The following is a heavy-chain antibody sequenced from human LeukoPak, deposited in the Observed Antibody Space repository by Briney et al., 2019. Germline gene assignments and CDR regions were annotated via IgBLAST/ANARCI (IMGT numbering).Heavy chain of an antibody. D-gene: IGHD3-22*01. CDR1: GYTFTSYG. CDR3: ARDSFYYDSSGTFDY. Sequence: ASVKVSCKASGYTFTSYGISWVRQAPGQGLEWMGWISAYNGNTNYAQKLEGRVTMTTDTSASRAYMELRSLRSDDAAVYYCARDSFYYDSSGTFDYWGQGTLVTVSS. J-gene: IGHJ4*02. CDR2: ISAYNGNT. V-gene: IGHV1-18*01.